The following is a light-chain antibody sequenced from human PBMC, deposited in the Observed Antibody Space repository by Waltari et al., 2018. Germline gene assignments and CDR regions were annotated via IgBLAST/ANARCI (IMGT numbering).Light chain of an antibody. CDR1: SGHSDYA. J-gene: IGLJ3*02. Sequence: QLVLTQPPSASASLGASVKLTCTLSSGHSDYAIAWHQQQPRKGPRYLMMVNSDGSHKKGDGIPDRFSGSSSGAERFLTISSLQSEDEADYFCQTWGFGIEVFGGGTKLTVL. CDR3: QTWGFGIEV. CDR2: VNSDGSH. V-gene: IGLV4-69*01.